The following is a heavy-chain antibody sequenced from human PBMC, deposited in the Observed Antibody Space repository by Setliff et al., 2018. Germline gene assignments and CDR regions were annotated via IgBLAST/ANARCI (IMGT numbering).Heavy chain of an antibody. CDR3: AIDTGAAKYGMDV. D-gene: IGHD2-15*01. J-gene: IGHJ6*02. Sequence: GGSLRLSCAASGFTFSSYGMHWVRQAPGKGLEWVAFIRYDESNNYYADSVKGRFTISRDNSKNTLYLQMNSLRAEDTAVYYCAIDTGAAKYGMDVWGQGTTVTVSS. V-gene: IGHV3-30*02. CDR1: GFTFSSYG. CDR2: IRYDESNN.